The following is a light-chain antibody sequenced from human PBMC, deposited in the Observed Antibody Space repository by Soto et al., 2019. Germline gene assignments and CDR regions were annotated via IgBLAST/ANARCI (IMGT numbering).Light chain of an antibody. Sequence: EIVMTPSPATLSVSPGVRASLSCRASQSVGSNLAWYQQTAGQAPRLLIYGASTGATGIPARFSGSGSGTEFTLTISSLQSEDFAVYSCQQYTNWPYTFGQGPKLEIK. V-gene: IGKV3-15*01. J-gene: IGKJ2*01. CDR3: QQYTNWPYT. CDR1: QSVGSN. CDR2: GAS.